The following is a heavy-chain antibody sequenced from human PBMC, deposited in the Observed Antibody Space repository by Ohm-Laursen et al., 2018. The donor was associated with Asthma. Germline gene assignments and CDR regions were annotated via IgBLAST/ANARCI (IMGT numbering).Heavy chain of an antibody. V-gene: IGHV5-51*01. CDR3: ASRYYYDSSGYAFDI. D-gene: IGHD3-22*01. CDR1: GYSFTSYW. Sequence: RESLRISCKGSGYSFTSYWIGWVRQMPGKGLEWMGIIYPGDSDTRYSPSFQGQVTISADKSISTAYLQWSSLKASDTAMYYCASRYYYDSSGYAFDIWGQGTMVTVSS. J-gene: IGHJ3*02. CDR2: IYPGDSDT.